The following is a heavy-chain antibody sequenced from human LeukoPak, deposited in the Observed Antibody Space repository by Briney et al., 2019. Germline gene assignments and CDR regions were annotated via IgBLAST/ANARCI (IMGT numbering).Heavy chain of an antibody. CDR1: GFTFSDYY. D-gene: IGHD5-18*01. V-gene: IGHV3-11*01. Sequence: GGSLRLSCAASGFTFSDYYMSWIRQAPGKGLEWVSYISSSGSTIYSADSVKGRFTISRDNARSSLYLQMNSLRAEDTAVYYCARDYVDTAMVGLYGLDVWGQGTTVTVSS. J-gene: IGHJ6*02. CDR3: ARDYVDTAMVGLYGLDV. CDR2: ISSSGSTI.